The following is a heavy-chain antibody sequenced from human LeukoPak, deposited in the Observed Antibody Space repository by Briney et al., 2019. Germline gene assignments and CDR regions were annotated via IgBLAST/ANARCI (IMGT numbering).Heavy chain of an antibody. CDR3: ARDPQRGSFDI. V-gene: IGHV3-20*04. CDR2: ISWNGGNT. Sequence: GGSLRLSCAASGFTFDDYGMSWVRQAPGKGLEWVSGISWNGGNTGYADSAKGRLTISRDNAKNSLYLQMNSLRAEDTALYYCARDPQRGSFDIWGQGTMVTVSS. CDR1: GFTFDDYG. J-gene: IGHJ3*02. D-gene: IGHD5-24*01.